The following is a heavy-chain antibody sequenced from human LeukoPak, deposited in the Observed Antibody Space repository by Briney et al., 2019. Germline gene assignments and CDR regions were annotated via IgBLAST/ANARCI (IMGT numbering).Heavy chain of an antibody. J-gene: IGHJ4*02. V-gene: IGHV4-30-4*01. CDR1: GGSISSGDYY. CDR2: IYYSGST. CDR3: ARGYSSGWYNYFDY. D-gene: IGHD6-19*01. Sequence: SQTLSLTCTVSGGSISSGDYYWSWIRQPPGKGLEWIGYIYYSGSTYYNPSLKSRVTISVDTSKNQFSLKLSSVTAADTAVYYCARGYSSGWYNYFDYWGQGTLVTVSS.